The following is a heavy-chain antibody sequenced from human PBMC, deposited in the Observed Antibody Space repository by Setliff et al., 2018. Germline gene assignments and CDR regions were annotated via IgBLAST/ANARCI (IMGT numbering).Heavy chain of an antibody. CDR2: ISSSGSTI. D-gene: IGHD3-10*01. J-gene: IGHJ4*02. CDR1: GFSFSNYN. Sequence: PGGSLRLSCAASGFSFSNYNMSWIRQAPGKGLEWVSYISSSGSTIYYADSVKGRFTISRDNAKNSLYLQMNSLRAEDTAVYYCARSDGSGAFDYWGQGTLVTVSS. CDR3: ARSDGSGAFDY. V-gene: IGHV3-11*04.